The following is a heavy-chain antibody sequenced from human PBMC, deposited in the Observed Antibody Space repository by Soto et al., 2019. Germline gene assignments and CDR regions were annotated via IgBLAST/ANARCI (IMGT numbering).Heavy chain of an antibody. D-gene: IGHD3-3*01. J-gene: IGHJ4*02. CDR3: ARDPLWGGFLDY. Sequence: QVQLVESGGGVVQPGRSLRLSCAASGFTFSSYAMHWVRQAPGKGLEWVAVISYDGSNKYYADSVKGRFTISRDNSKNTLYLQMNSLRAEDTAVYYCARDPLWGGFLDYWGQGTLVTFSS. CDR2: ISYDGSNK. CDR1: GFTFSSYA. V-gene: IGHV3-30-3*01.